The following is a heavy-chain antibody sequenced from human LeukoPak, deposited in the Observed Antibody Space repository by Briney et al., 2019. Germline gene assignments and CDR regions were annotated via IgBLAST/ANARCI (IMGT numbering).Heavy chain of an antibody. D-gene: IGHD2-8*01. V-gene: IGHV4-59*08. CDR3: ARLGMLMVIIAAFDT. CDR1: GGSISSYY. CDR2: IYYSGST. Sequence: KSSETLSLTCTVSGGSISSYYWSWIRQPPGKGLEWFGYIYYSGSTNYNPSLKSRVTISVDTSKNQFSLKLSSVTASDSAVYYCARLGMLMVIIAAFDTWGQGTMVTVSS. J-gene: IGHJ3*02.